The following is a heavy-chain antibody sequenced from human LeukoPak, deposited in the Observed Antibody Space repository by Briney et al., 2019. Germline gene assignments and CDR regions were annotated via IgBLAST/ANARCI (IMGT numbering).Heavy chain of an antibody. CDR1: GFTFSSNS. Sequence: PGGSLRLSCAASGFTFSSNSMNWVRQAPGKGLEWVSYISSTGGTIYYADSVKGRFTISRDNAKNSLSLQMNSLGAEDTAVYYCATSYSYAFDCGGQGTLVTVSS. CDR2: ISSTGGTI. J-gene: IGHJ4*02. V-gene: IGHV3-48*01. D-gene: IGHD5-18*01. CDR3: ATSYSYAFDC.